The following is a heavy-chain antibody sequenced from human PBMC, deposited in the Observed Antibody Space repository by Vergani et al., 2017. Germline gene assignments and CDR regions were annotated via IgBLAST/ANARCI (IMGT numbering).Heavy chain of an antibody. Sequence: VQLVESGGGLVKPGGSLRLSCAASGFTFSSYAMHWVRQAPGKGLEYVSAISSNGGSTYYANSVKGRFTISRDNSKNTLYLQMGSLRAEDMAVYYCARSIAAAGFYYYYGMDVWGQGTTVTVSS. J-gene: IGHJ6*02. CDR2: ISSNGGST. V-gene: IGHV3-64*01. CDR3: ARSIAAAGFYYYYGMDV. D-gene: IGHD6-13*01. CDR1: GFTFSSYA.